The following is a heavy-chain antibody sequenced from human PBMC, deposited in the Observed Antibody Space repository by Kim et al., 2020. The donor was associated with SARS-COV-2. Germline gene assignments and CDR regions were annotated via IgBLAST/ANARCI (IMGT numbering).Heavy chain of an antibody. V-gene: IGHV3-23*01. CDR3: ATPRSTIAAAGEFDY. Sequence: ASVKGRVTISRDNSKNTLYLQMNSLRAEDTAVYYCATPRSTIAAAGEFDYWGQGTLVTVSS. D-gene: IGHD6-13*01. J-gene: IGHJ4*02.